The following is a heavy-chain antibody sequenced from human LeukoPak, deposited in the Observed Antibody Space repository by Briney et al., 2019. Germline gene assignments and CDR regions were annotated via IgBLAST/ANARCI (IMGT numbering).Heavy chain of an antibody. CDR1: GFTFSSYA. D-gene: IGHD6-19*01. CDR2: ISYDGSNK. J-gene: IGHJ6*02. V-gene: IGHV3-30-3*01. Sequence: GGSLRLSCAASGFTFSSYAMHWVRQAPGKGLEWVAVISYDGSNKYYADSVKGRFTISRDNAKNSLYLQMNSLRAEDTAVYYCASAPQWLDLNARGMDVWGQGTTVTVSS. CDR3: ASAPQWLDLNARGMDV.